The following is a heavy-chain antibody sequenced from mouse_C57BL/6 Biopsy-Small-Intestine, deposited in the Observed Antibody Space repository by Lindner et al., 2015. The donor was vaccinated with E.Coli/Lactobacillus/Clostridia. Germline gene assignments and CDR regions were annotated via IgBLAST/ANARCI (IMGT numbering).Heavy chain of an antibody. CDR1: GYTFTTYG. CDR2: IYPRNGNT. CDR3: ARGTSRYYFDY. D-gene: IGHD3-3*01. Sequence: VQLQESGAELARPGASVKLSCKASGYTFTTYGITWVKQRTGQGLEWIGEIYPRNGNTNYKEKFKGKATLTADKSSSTAYMQLSSLTSEDSAVYFCARGTSRYYFDYWGQGTTLTVSS. V-gene: IGHV1-81*01. J-gene: IGHJ2*01.